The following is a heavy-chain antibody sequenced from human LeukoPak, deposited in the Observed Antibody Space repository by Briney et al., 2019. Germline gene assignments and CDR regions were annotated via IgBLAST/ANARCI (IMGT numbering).Heavy chain of an antibody. Sequence: ASVKVSCKASGGTFSSYAISWVRQAPGQGLEWMGGIIPIFGTANYAQKFQGRVTMTTDTSTSTAYMELRSLRSDDTAVYYCARDRYSGGYSFVAFDIWGQGTMVTVSS. CDR2: IIPIFGTA. J-gene: IGHJ3*02. V-gene: IGHV1-69*05. CDR3: ARDRYSGGYSFVAFDI. D-gene: IGHD1-26*01. CDR1: GGTFSSYA.